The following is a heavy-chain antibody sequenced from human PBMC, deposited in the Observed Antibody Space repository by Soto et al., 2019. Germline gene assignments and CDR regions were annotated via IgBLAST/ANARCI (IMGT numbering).Heavy chain of an antibody. Sequence: QVQLQESGPGLMKPSGTLSLICSVSGESVGRGTNYWSWVRQAPGRGLEWIGYIFDAATTNYNPSFESRVSISLDAAKNQVSLKLTSVTAADTAIYYCARDRRVRADGVIYYYGMEVWGQGTSVTVSS. V-gene: IGHV4-61*01. CDR1: GESVGRGTNY. CDR2: IFDAATT. D-gene: IGHD2-8*01. CDR3: ARDRRVRADGVIYYYGMEV. J-gene: IGHJ6*02.